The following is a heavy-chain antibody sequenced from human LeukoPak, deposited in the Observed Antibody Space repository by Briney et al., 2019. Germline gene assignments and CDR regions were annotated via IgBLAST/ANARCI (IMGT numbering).Heavy chain of an antibody. CDR2: INAGNGNT. V-gene: IGHV1-3*01. J-gene: IGHJ5*02. Sequence: SVKFSCKASGYTFTSYAMHWVRQAPGQRLEWMGWINAGNGNTKYSQKFQGRVTITRDTSASTAYMELSSLRSEDTAVYYCARDKGSGSYQFDPWGQGTLVTVSS. D-gene: IGHD3-10*01. CDR1: GYTFTSYA. CDR3: ARDKGSGSYQFDP.